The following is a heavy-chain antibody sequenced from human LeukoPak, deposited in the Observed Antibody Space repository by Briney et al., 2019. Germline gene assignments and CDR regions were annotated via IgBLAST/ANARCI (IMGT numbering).Heavy chain of an antibody. V-gene: IGHV3-7*01. D-gene: IGHD3-10*01. J-gene: IGHJ6*02. Sequence: GGSLRLSCAASGFTFSSYWMSWVRQAPGKGLEWVANIKQDGSEKYYVDSVKGRFTISRDNAKNSLYLQMNSLRAEDTAVYYCARVQVLWFGELFYGMDVWGQGTTVTVSS. CDR2: IKQDGSEK. CDR1: GFTFSSYW. CDR3: ARVQVLWFGELFYGMDV.